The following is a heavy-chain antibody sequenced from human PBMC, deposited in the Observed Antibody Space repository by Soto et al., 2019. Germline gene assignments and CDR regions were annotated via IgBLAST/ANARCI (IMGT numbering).Heavy chain of an antibody. Sequence: SVKVSCKASGGTFSSYTISWVRQAPGQGLEWMGRIIPILGIANYAQKLQGRVTITADKSTSTAYMELSSLRSEDTAVYYCARGRYAAAGYYFDYWGQGTLVTVSS. J-gene: IGHJ4*02. D-gene: IGHD6-13*01. CDR1: GGTFSSYT. V-gene: IGHV1-69*02. CDR2: IIPILGIA. CDR3: ARGRYAAAGYYFDY.